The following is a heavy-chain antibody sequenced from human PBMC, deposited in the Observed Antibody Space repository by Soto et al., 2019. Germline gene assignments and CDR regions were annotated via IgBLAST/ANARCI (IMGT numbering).Heavy chain of an antibody. CDR1: GGSVSGAGYY. J-gene: IGHJ4*02. D-gene: IGHD6-19*01. CDR3: ARGTYTSAWRNFYCEY. Sequence: QMQLQESGPGLVKPSETLSLTCTVSGGSVSGAGYYWTWVRQPPGRGLEWLGYIYYTGSTNYNPALRSRVTISVDTSKNKFSLRLSSVTAADTATYYCARGTYTSAWRNFYCEYWGQGTLVTASS. V-gene: IGHV4-61*08. CDR2: IYYTGST.